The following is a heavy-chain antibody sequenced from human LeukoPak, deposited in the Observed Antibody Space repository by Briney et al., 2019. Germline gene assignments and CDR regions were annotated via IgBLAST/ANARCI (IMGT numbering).Heavy chain of an antibody. D-gene: IGHD6-6*01. CDR2: INPNSGGT. CDR3: ARGPYSTSPHFDY. V-gene: IGHV1-2*02. CDR1: GYSFTPYY. J-gene: IGHJ4*02. Sequence: GASVKVSYTASGYSFTPYYMHWVRQAPGQGREGKGLINPNSGGTHYAQKFQGRVTMTRDTSISTAYMELSSLRSDDTAIYYCARGPYSTSPHFDYWGQGTLVTVSS.